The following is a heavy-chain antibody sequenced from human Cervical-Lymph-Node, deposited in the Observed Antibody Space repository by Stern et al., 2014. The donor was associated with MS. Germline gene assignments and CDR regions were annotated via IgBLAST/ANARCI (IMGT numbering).Heavy chain of an antibody. J-gene: IGHJ6*02. Sequence: VQLVQSGAEVKKPGESLKISCKGSGYNFGDYWIGWVRQKPGKGLEWMGTIFPADSDSRYSPSFDGQVSISADESISTAFRQSSSLKASDTGIYYCARHQPAATFAMDVWGQGTTVIVSS. CDR3: ARHQPAATFAMDV. CDR1: GYNFGDYW. V-gene: IGHV5-51*01. D-gene: IGHD2-2*01. CDR2: IFPADSDS.